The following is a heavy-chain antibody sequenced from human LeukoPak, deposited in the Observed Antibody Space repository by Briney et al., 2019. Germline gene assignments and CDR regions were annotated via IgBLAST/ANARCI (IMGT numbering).Heavy chain of an antibody. V-gene: IGHV3-23*01. CDR3: AKDSGYSYAYNWFDP. D-gene: IGHD5-18*01. Sequence: PGGTLRLSCAASGFTFSSYAMSWVRQAPGKGLEWVSAISGSGGSTYYADSVKGRFTISRDNSKNTLYLQMNSLRAEDTALYYCAKDSGYSYAYNWFDPWGQGTLVTVSS. CDR2: ISGSGGST. J-gene: IGHJ5*02. CDR1: GFTFSSYA.